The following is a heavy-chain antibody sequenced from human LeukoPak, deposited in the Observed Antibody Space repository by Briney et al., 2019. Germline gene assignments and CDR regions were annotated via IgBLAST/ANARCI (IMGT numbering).Heavy chain of an antibody. D-gene: IGHD3-9*01. CDR3: ARILPVEYYDILTGYYTGDLGGGFDY. J-gene: IGHJ4*02. CDR2: ITGSSDTI. CDR1: GFAFSPYS. Sequence: GGSLRLSCAASGFAFSPYSMNWVRQAPGKGLAWISYITGSSDTIHYADSVKGRFTISRDNAKNSLYLQMNSLRAEDTAVYYCARILPVEYYDILTGYYTGDLGGGFDYWGQGTLVTVSS. V-gene: IGHV3-48*04.